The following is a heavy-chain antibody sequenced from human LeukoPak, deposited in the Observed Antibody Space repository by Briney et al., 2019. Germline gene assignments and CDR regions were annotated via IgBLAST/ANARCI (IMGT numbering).Heavy chain of an antibody. CDR1: GFTFSSYA. D-gene: IGHD3-22*01. J-gene: IGHJ4*02. Sequence: GGSLRLSCAASGFTFSSYAMSWVRQAPGKGLEWVSAISGSGGSTYYADSVKGRFTISRDSSKNTLYLQMNSLRAEDTAVYYCAKTRRGYYYDSSGYYSYWGQGTLVTVSS. V-gene: IGHV3-23*01. CDR3: AKTRRGYYYDSSGYYSY. CDR2: ISGSGGST.